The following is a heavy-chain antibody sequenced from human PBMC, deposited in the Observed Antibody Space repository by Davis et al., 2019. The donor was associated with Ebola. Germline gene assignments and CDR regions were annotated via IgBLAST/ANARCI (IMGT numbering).Heavy chain of an antibody. Sequence: ASVKVSCKASGYTFTSYAMHWVRQAPGQRLEWMGWINAGNGNTKYSQKLQGRVTMTTDTSTSTAYMELRSLRSDDTAVYYCARSVVPAAIGYYYYGMDVWGQGTTVTVSS. CDR2: INAGNGNT. D-gene: IGHD2-2*02. J-gene: IGHJ6*02. CDR3: ARSVVPAAIGYYYYGMDV. V-gene: IGHV1-3*01. CDR1: GYTFTSYA.